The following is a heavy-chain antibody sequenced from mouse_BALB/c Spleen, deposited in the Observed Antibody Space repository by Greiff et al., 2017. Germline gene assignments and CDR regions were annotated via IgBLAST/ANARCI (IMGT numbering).Heavy chain of an antibody. Sequence: LQQPGSELVRPGASVKLSCKASGYTFTSYWMHWVKQRPGQGLEWIGNIYPGSGSTNYDEKFKSKATLTVDTSSSTAYMQLSSLTSEDSAVYYCTLYGNLAFAYWGQGTLVTVSA. CDR2: IYPGSGST. D-gene: IGHD2-1*01. V-gene: IGHV1S22*01. CDR3: TLYGNLAFAY. CDR1: GYTFTSYW. J-gene: IGHJ3*01.